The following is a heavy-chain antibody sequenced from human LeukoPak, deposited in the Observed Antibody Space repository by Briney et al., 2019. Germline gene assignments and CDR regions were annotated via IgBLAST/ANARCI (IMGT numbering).Heavy chain of an antibody. V-gene: IGHV1-8*01. CDR1: RYTFTTYD. CDR3: ARSTKIRRGGVRAFDI. Sequence: ASVKVSCKASRYTFTTYDINWVRQATGQGLEWMGWMNPNSGNTGYAQKFQGRVTMTRNTSISTAYMELSSLRSEDTAVYYCARSTKIRRGGVRAFDIWGQGTMVTVSS. D-gene: IGHD3-16*01. CDR2: MNPNSGNT. J-gene: IGHJ3*02.